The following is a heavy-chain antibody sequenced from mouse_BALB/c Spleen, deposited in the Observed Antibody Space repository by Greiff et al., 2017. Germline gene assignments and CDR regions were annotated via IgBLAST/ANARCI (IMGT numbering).Heavy chain of an antibody. J-gene: IGHJ3*01. CDR1: GFAFSSYD. Sequence: EVKLVESGGGLVKPGGSLKLSCAASGFAFSSYDMSWVRQTPEKRLEWVAYISSGGGSTYYPDTVKGRCTISRDNAKNTLYLQMSSLKSEDTAMYYCARQGYYRYAFAYWGQGTLVTVSA. CDR3: ARQGYYRYAFAY. CDR2: ISSGGGST. V-gene: IGHV5-12-1*01. D-gene: IGHD2-14*01.